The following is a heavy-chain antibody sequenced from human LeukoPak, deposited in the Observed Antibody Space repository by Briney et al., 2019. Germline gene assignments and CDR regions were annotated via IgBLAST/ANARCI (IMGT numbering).Heavy chain of an antibody. J-gene: IGHJ4*02. CDR3: ARDLTGRSDY. Sequence: ASVKVSCKASGYTFTDYYMHWVRQAPGQGLEWMGWIDPNSGGTNYAQSFQGRVTMTRDTSISTAYMELSRLRSDDTAVYYCARDLTGRSDYWGQGTLVTVSS. CDR2: IDPNSGGT. CDR1: GYTFTDYY. D-gene: IGHD3-9*01. V-gene: IGHV1-2*02.